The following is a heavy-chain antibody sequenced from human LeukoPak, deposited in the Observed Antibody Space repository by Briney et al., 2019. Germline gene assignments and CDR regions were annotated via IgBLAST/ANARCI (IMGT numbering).Heavy chain of an antibody. CDR3: ATADWESFYFDS. CDR2: TSYSEGR. V-gene: IGHV4-31*03. J-gene: IGHJ4*02. D-gene: IGHD1-26*01. Sequence: KPSETLSLTCTVSGGSVSRGGYYWNWIRQHPGKGLEWIGFTSYSEGRYYNPSLMSRITISVDRSQNQFSLKMRDVTAADTAVYFCATADWESFYFDSWGQGALVAVSS. CDR1: GGSVSRGGYY.